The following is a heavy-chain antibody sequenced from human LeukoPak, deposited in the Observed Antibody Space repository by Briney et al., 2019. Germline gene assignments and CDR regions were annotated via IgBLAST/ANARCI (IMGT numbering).Heavy chain of an antibody. CDR1: GFTFGSYW. Sequence: GGSLRLSCVASGFTFGSYWMSWVRQAPGKGLEWVASIERDGSEKNYLDSVKGRFTISRDNAKSSLYLEMSSLRAEDTAVYYCARDRSTNDYWGQGTLVTVSS. J-gene: IGHJ4*02. V-gene: IGHV3-7*03. CDR2: IERDGSEK. D-gene: IGHD2-2*01. CDR3: ARDRSTNDY.